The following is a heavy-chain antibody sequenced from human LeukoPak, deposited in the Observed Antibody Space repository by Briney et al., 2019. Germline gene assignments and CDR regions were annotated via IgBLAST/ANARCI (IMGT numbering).Heavy chain of an antibody. Sequence: AECMRLSRAASRFTSSDYYASWNRHAHGEGRGWVSYISTNGSTIYYADSVKRRFTISRDNGKNSLYRQMNSLRGEDTAVYYCARVRWGDGYKFEYAADYRGQGALVTVSS. CDR3: ARVRWGDGYKFEYAADY. CDR1: RFTSSDYY. D-gene: IGHD5-24*01. J-gene: IGHJ4*02. CDR2: ISTNGSTI. V-gene: IGHV3-11*01.